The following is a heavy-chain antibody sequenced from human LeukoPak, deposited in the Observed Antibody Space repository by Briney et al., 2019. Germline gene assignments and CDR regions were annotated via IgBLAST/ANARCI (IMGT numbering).Heavy chain of an antibody. V-gene: IGHV3-21*01. Sequence: GGSLRLSCAASGFTFSSYSMNWVRQAPGKGLEWVSSISSSSSYIYYADSVKGRFTISRDNSKNTLYLQMNSLRAEDTAVYYCARVYPSIVGATQYDYWGQGTLVTVSS. J-gene: IGHJ4*02. CDR1: GFTFSSYS. CDR3: ARVYPSIVGATQYDY. CDR2: ISSSSSYI. D-gene: IGHD1-26*01.